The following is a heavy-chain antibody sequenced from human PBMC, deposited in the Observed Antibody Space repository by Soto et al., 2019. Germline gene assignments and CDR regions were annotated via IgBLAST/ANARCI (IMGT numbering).Heavy chain of an antibody. J-gene: IGHJ6*02. D-gene: IGHD2-15*01. Sequence: QVQLVEFGGGMIQPGKSLRLSCVASGFTFSNFGMHWVRQAPGKGLEWVAGISYDGRSESYVDSVRGRFTLSRDNSKNTLSLQMISLRPEDTGVYYCAKDLDVVMVLSATRGLDVWGQGTTVTVSS. V-gene: IGHV3-30*18. CDR1: GFTFSNFG. CDR3: AKDLDVVMVLSATRGLDV. CDR2: ISYDGRSE.